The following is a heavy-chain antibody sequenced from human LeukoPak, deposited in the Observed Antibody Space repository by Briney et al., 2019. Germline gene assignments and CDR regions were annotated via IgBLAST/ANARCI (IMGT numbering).Heavy chain of an antibody. V-gene: IGHV3-21*01. CDR1: GFTFSSYS. D-gene: IGHD1-26*01. J-gene: IGHJ6*03. CDR2: ISSSSSYI. CDR3: AKHPGDFTGIVNYYYMDV. Sequence: GGSLRLSCAASGFTFSSYSMNWVRQAPGKGLEWVSSISSSSSYIYYADSVKGRFTISRDNAKNSLYLQMNNLRAEDTAVYYCAKHPGDFTGIVNYYYMDVWGKGTTVTVSS.